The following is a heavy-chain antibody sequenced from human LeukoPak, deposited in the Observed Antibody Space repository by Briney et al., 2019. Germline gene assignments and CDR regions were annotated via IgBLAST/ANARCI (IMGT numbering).Heavy chain of an antibody. J-gene: IGHJ3*02. CDR1: GGSISSSSYY. V-gene: IGHV4-39*02. D-gene: IGHD6-13*01. CDR3: ARDFESSSWYYAFDI. CDR2: IYYSGST. Sequence: PSETLSLTCTVSGGSISSSSYYWGWIRQPPGKGLEWIGSIYYSGSTYYNPSLKSRVTISVDTSKNQFSLKLSSVTAADTAVYYCARDFESSSWYYAFDIWGQGTMVTVSS.